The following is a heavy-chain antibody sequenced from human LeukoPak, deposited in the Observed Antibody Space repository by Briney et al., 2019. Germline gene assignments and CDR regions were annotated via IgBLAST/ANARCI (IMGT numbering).Heavy chain of an antibody. CDR1: GFTFSSYA. CDR3: AKDRRSSGWYHPPYFQH. J-gene: IGHJ1*01. D-gene: IGHD6-19*01. Sequence: GGSLRLSCAASGFTFSSYAMSWVRQAPGKGLEWVSAISGSGGSTYYADSVKGRFTISRDNSKNTLYLQMNSLRAEDMAVYYCAKDRRSSGWYHPPYFQHWGQGTLVTVFS. V-gene: IGHV3-23*01. CDR2: ISGSGGST.